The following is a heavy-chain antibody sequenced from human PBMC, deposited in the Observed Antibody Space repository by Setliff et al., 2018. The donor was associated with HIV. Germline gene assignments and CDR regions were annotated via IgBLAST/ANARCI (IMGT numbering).Heavy chain of an antibody. D-gene: IGHD4-17*01. Sequence: PGGSLRLSCAASGFTFSSYGMHWVRQAPGKGLEWVAVIWYDGSNKYYADSVKGRFTISRDNSKNTLYLQMNSLRAEDTAVYYCAKDNLYGGNSAVFDYWGQGTLVTV. CDR1: GFTFSSYG. CDR3: AKDNLYGGNSAVFDY. CDR2: IWYDGSNK. J-gene: IGHJ4*02. V-gene: IGHV3-30*02.